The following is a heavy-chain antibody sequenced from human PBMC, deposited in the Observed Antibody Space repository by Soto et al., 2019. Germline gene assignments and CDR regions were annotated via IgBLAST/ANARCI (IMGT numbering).Heavy chain of an antibody. CDR2: ISAYDGKT. CDR3: ARDPHEFWTSYWFDP. Sequence: ASVKVSCKTSGYTFNAYGINWVRQAPGQGLELMGWISAYDGKTTYAEKFQGRVTLTTDTSTSTAYMELRSLRSDDTAIYYCARDPHEFWTSYWFDPWGQGTPVTVSS. CDR1: GYTFNAYG. D-gene: IGHD3-3*01. V-gene: IGHV1-18*01. J-gene: IGHJ5*02.